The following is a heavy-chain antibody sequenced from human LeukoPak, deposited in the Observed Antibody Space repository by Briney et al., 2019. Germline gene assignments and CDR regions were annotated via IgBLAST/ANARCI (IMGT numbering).Heavy chain of an antibody. D-gene: IGHD3-10*01. CDR1: GYSFTSYW. Sequence: VESLKISCKGSGYSFTSYWIGWVRQMPGKGLEWMGIIYPGDSDTRYSPSFQGQVTISADKSISTAYLQWSSLKASDTAMYYCARFTMVRGVTVRPNAFDIWGQGTMVTVSS. J-gene: IGHJ3*02. CDR2: IYPGDSDT. CDR3: ARFTMVRGVTVRPNAFDI. V-gene: IGHV5-51*01.